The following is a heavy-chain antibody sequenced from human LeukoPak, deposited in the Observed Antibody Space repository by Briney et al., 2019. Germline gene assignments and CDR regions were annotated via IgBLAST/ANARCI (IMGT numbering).Heavy chain of an antibody. J-gene: IGHJ6*02. CDR3: SREQYTSGGSGWFGMDV. V-gene: IGHV4-59*12. CDR2: IHQSGST. Sequence: SETLSLTCSVSGGSLSTYYWTWTRQPPGKGLEWIGFIHQSGSTEYNPSLKSRVTMSLDTSRNQFSLKMSTVTAADTAVYYCSREQYTSGGSGWFGMDVWGQGTTVTVSS. CDR1: GGSLSTYY. D-gene: IGHD6-19*01.